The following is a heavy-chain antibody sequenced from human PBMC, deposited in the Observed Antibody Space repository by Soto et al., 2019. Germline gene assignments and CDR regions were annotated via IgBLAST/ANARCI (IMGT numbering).Heavy chain of an antibody. J-gene: IGHJ5*02. CDR3: AKDLHLGVDIVAVNWFDP. CDR1: GFTFSSYA. V-gene: IGHV3-23*01. D-gene: IGHD5-12*01. CDR2: ISGSGGST. Sequence: EVQLLESGGGLVQPGGSLRLSCAASGFTFSSYAMSWVRQAPGKGLEWVSAISGSGGSTYYADSVKGRFTISRDNSKNTLYLQMNRLRAEDTAVYYCAKDLHLGVDIVAVNWFDPWGQGTLVTVSS.